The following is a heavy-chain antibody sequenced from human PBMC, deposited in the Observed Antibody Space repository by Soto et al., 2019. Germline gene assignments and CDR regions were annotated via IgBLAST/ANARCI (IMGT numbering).Heavy chain of an antibody. Sequence: ASVKVSCKASGYTFTSYAMHWVRQAPGQRLEWMGWINAGNGNTKYSQKFQGRVTITRDTSASTAYMELSSLRSEDTAVYYCARDPGSGSPFDYWAQGTLVTVSS. CDR2: INAGNGNT. CDR3: ARDPGSGSPFDY. V-gene: IGHV1-3*01. J-gene: IGHJ4*02. D-gene: IGHD3-10*01. CDR1: GYTFTSYA.